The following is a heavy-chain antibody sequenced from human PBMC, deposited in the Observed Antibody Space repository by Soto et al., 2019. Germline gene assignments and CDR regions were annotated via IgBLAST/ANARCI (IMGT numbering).Heavy chain of an antibody. CDR3: ARRPDSSSWYYPDYGMDV. J-gene: IGHJ6*02. V-gene: IGHV5-10-1*01. Sequence: GESLKSSCKGPGYSFTSYWISWVRQMPGKGLEWMGRIHPSDSYTNYIPSFQGHVTSSAHKYISTAYLQWSSLKASATAMYYCARRPDSSSWYYPDYGMDVWGQGTTVPVPS. CDR1: GYSFTSYW. D-gene: IGHD6-13*01. CDR2: IHPSDSYT.